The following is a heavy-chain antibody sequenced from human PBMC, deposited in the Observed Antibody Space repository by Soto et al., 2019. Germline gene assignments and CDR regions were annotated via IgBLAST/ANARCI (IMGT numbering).Heavy chain of an antibody. Sequence: EVQLLESGGGLVQPGGSLRLSCAASGFIFSNYAMTWVRQAPGKGLEWVSAITGNGGGTYSTDTVKGRFTISRDNYKSALFQQVNSLRAEDAAVYYCAKVGSCWYWYFGLWGRGTLVTVSS. CDR1: GFIFSNYA. CDR2: ITGNGGGT. J-gene: IGHJ2*01. D-gene: IGHD6-13*01. V-gene: IGHV3-23*01. CDR3: AKVGSCWYWYFGL.